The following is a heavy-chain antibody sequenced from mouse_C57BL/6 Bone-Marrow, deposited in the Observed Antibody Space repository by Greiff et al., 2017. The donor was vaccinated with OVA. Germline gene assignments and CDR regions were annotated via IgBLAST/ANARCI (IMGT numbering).Heavy chain of an antibody. CDR1: GYAFSSSW. J-gene: IGHJ1*03. Sequence: QVQLQQSGPELVKPGASVKISCKASGYAFSSSWMNWVKQRPGKGLEWIGRIYPGDGDTNYNGKFKGKATLTADKSSSTAYMQLSSLTSEDSAVYFCARSRLRQYFDVWGTGTTVTVSS. V-gene: IGHV1-82*01. CDR3: ARSRLRQYFDV. D-gene: IGHD2-4*01. CDR2: IYPGDGDT.